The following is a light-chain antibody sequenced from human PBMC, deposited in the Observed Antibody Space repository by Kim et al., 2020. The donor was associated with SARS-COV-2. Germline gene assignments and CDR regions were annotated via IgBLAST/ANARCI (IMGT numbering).Light chain of an antibody. V-gene: IGKV1-39*01. J-gene: IGKJ4*01. CDR3: QQTYRTPVT. CDR2: VAS. Sequence: ASVGDSVTSTRRASQIVDTYLSWYQQKPGKAPKLLIYVASNLQSGVPPRFSGSASGTDFTLTIRSLQPEDFATYYCQQTYRTPVTFGGGTKVDI. CDR1: QIVDTY.